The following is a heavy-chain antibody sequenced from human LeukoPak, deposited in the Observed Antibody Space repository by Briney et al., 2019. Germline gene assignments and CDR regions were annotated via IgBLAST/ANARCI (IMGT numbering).Heavy chain of an antibody. CDR3: ARGEYYYDSSGYLSFDY. V-gene: IGHV1-46*01. J-gene: IGHJ4*02. CDR1: GYTFTSYY. D-gene: IGHD3-22*01. Sequence: ASVKVSCKASGYTFTSYYMHWVRQAPGQGLEWMGIINPSGGSTSYAQKFQGRVPMTRDMSSSTVYMELSSLRSEDTAVYYCARGEYYYDSSGYLSFDYWGQGTLVTVSS. CDR2: INPSGGST.